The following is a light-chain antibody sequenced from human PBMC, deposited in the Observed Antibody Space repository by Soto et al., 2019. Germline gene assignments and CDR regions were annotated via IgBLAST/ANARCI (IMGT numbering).Light chain of an antibody. CDR2: KAS. V-gene: IGKV1-5*03. Sequence: DIQMTQSPSTLSASVGDRVTITCRASQSIGSWLAWFQQKPGKAPKVLIYKASNLESGVPSRFSGSGSGTEFTLTISSLQPDDFGTYYCQEYNSYTGTFGPGTKVDI. CDR3: QEYNSYTGT. CDR1: QSIGSW. J-gene: IGKJ1*01.